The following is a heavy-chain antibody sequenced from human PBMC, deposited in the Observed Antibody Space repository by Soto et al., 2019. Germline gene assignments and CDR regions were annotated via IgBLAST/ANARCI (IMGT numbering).Heavy chain of an antibody. CDR1: GGTFSNYA. Sequence: QVQLVQSGAEVKKPGSSVKVSCKASGGTFSNYAITWVRQAPGQGLEWLGRIIPIFGSANYAQKSQGRVTITADESTTTASMELSSLRSADTAVYYCAKDGCKVGYFGNSFDPWGQGTLVTVSS. J-gene: IGHJ5*02. CDR2: IIPIFGSA. D-gene: IGHD5-12*01. CDR3: AKDGCKVGYFGNSFDP. V-gene: IGHV1-69*15.